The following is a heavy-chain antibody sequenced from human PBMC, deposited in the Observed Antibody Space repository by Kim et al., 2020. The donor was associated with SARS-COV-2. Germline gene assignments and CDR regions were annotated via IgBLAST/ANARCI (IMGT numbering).Heavy chain of an antibody. V-gene: IGHV3-33*01. J-gene: IGHJ6*02. D-gene: IGHD5-18*01. CDR2: IWYDGSNK. Sequence: GGSLRLSCAASGFTFSSYGMHWVRQAPGKGLEWVAVIWYDGSNKYYADSVKGRFTISRDNSKNTLYLQMNSLRAEDTAVYYCAREMPDTAMVMDVWGQGTTVTVSS. CDR3: AREMPDTAMVMDV. CDR1: GFTFSSYG.